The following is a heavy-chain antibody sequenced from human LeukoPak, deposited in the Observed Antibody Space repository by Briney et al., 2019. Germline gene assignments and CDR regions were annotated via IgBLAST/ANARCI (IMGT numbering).Heavy chain of an antibody. V-gene: IGHV1-18*01. CDR1: GYTFTSYG. J-gene: IGHJ3*02. Sequence: ASVKVSCKASGYTFTSYGISWVRQAPGQGLEWMGWISAYNGNTNYAQKLQGRVTMTTDTSTSTAYMELRSLRSDDTAVYYCARELRYLDWLLPDPNAFDIWGQGTTVTVSS. CDR3: ARELRYLDWLLPDPNAFDI. CDR2: ISAYNGNT. D-gene: IGHD3-9*01.